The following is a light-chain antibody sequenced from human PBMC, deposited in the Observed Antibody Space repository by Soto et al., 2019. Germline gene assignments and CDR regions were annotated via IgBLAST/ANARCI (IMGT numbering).Light chain of an antibody. Sequence: EIVLTQSPGTLSLSPGEAATLSCRASQSVSSDYLAWYQQKAGQAPRRLIYGASTRATGIPDRFSSSGSGTDFTLTISRLEPEDFGVYYCQQYGHSPLTFGPGTKVDIK. V-gene: IGKV3-20*01. CDR1: QSVSSDY. CDR3: QQYGHSPLT. J-gene: IGKJ3*01. CDR2: GAS.